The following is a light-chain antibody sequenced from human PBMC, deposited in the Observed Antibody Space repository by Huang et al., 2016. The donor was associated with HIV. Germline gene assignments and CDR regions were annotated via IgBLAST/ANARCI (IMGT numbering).Light chain of an antibody. V-gene: IGKV4-1*01. CDR3: QQYYSTPHT. CDR1: QSVLYSSNNKNY. CDR2: VAS. Sequence: DIVMTQSPDSLAVSLGERATINCKSSQSVLYSSNNKNYLAWYQQKPGQPPKLLLYVASTREAGVPDRFSGSGSGTDFTLTISSLQAEDVAVYYCQQYYSTPHTFGQGTKLEIK. J-gene: IGKJ2*01.